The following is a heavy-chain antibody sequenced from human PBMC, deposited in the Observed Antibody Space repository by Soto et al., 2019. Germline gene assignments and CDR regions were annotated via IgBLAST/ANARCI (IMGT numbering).Heavy chain of an antibody. CDR1: GGSVSSGGYY. V-gene: IGHV4-31*03. CDR3: ARDRDYYGSGSYSWFDP. Sequence: PSETLSLTCTVPGGSVSSGGYYWSWIRQHPGKGLEWIGYIYYSGSTYYNPSLKSRVTISVDTSKNQFSLKLSSVTAADTAVYYCARDRDYYGSGSYSWFDPWGQGTLVTVSS. D-gene: IGHD3-10*01. J-gene: IGHJ5*02. CDR2: IYYSGST.